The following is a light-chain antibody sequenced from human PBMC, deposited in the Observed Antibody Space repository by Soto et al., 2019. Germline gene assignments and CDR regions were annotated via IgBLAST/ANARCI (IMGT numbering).Light chain of an antibody. CDR2: GAS. CDR1: QSVSSN. V-gene: IGKV3-15*01. Sequence: EIVMTQAPATLSLSPWEIATRSCMASQSVSSNLAWYQQKPGQAPRLLFYGASTRATGLPARFSGTGSGTEFTLTINSLQAEDSAVYYCQQYYNWPRTFGQGTRLEIK. J-gene: IGKJ5*01. CDR3: QQYYNWPRT.